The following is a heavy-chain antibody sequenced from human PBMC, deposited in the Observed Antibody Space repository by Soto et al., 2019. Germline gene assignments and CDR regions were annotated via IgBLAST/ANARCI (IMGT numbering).Heavy chain of an antibody. CDR1: GGTFSSYA. CDR3: ARSQGGSSSLDIYYYYYYGMDV. CDR2: IIPIFGTA. V-gene: IGHV1-69*01. J-gene: IGHJ6*02. D-gene: IGHD2-15*01. Sequence: QVQLVQSGAEVKKPGSSVKVSCKAPGGTFSSYAISWVRQAPGQGLEWTGGIIPIFGTAKYAQKFQGRVTITADESTGTGYMELSSLRSEDTAVYYCARSQGGSSSLDIYYYYYYGMDVWGQGTTVTVSS.